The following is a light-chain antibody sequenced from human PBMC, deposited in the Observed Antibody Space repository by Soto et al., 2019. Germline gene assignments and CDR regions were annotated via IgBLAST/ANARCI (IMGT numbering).Light chain of an antibody. CDR2: DAS. CDR3: QQYSRTPYT. CDR1: QSVSSY. V-gene: IGKV3-11*01. J-gene: IGKJ2*01. Sequence: EIVLTQSPATLSLSPGERATLSCRASQSVSSYLAWYQQKPGQAPRLLIYDASSRATGIPARFSGSGSGTDFTLTISSLEPEDFAVYYCQQYSRTPYTFGQGTKVEIK.